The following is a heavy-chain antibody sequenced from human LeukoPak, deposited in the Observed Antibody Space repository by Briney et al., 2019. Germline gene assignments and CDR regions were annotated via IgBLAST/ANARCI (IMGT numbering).Heavy chain of an antibody. D-gene: IGHD1-1*01. V-gene: IGHV3-48*03. CDR2: ISPGGGDTI. J-gene: IGHJ4*02. Sequence: GGSLRLSCAASGFTFSTYEMNWVRQAPGKGLEWISYISPGGGDTIYYADSVKGRFTISRDNAKNSVYLQMKSLRGEDTAVYYCARKTFGTVYFDYWGQGTLVTVSS. CDR1: GFTFSTYE. CDR3: ARKTFGTVYFDY.